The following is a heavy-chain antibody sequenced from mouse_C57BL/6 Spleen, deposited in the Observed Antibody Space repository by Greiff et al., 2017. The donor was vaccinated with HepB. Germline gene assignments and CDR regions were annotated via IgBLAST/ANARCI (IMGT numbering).Heavy chain of an antibody. CDR3: ARGGGNYPFDY. V-gene: IGHV1-80*01. Sequence: VQLKQSGAELVKPGASVKISCKASGYAFSSYWMNWVKQRPGKGLEWIGQIYPGDGDTNYNGKFKGKATLTADKSSSTAYMQLSSLTSEDSAVYFCARGGGNYPFDYWGQGTTLTVSS. J-gene: IGHJ2*01. CDR1: GYAFSSYW. D-gene: IGHD2-1*01. CDR2: IYPGDGDT.